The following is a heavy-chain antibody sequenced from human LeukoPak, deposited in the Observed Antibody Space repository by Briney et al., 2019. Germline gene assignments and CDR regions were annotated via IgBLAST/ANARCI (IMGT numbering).Heavy chain of an antibody. CDR3: AKDYYGSGSYYNAIDY. D-gene: IGHD3-10*01. V-gene: IGHV3-23*01. J-gene: IGHJ4*02. Sequence: QPGGSLRLSCAASGFTFSSYEMNWVRQAPGKGLEWVSAISGSGGSTYCADSVKGRFTISRDNSKNTLYLQMNSLRAEDTAVYYCAKDYYGSGSYYNAIDYWGQGTLVTVSS. CDR1: GFTFSSYE. CDR2: ISGSGGST.